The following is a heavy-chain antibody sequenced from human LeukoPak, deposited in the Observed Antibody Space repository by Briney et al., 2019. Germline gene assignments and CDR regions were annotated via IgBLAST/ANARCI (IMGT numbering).Heavy chain of an antibody. Sequence: SETLSLTCTVSGGSISSYYWSWIRQPPGKGLEWIGYIHYTGSTNYNPSLKSRVTISVDTSKNQFSLKLSSVTAADTAVYYCARVSIAARRRYYYYMDVWGKGTTVTVSS. D-gene: IGHD6-6*01. CDR1: GGSISSYY. CDR3: ARVSIAARRRYYYYMDV. J-gene: IGHJ6*03. V-gene: IGHV4-59*01. CDR2: IHYTGST.